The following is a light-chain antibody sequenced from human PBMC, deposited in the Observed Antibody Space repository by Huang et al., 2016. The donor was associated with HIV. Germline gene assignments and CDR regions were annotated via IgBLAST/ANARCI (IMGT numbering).Light chain of an antibody. V-gene: IGKV1-13*02. CDR1: QDIGTS. CDR3: QQLHTYPIT. Sequence: AVQLTQSPSSLSASVGDTVIISCRASQDIGTSFVWYQQRTRRAPKHLVSAASTLQTGVPSRFSGDSAGTYFTLSITNLQPEDFATYYCQQLHTYPITCGQWTRLDMK. J-gene: IGKJ5*01. CDR2: AAS.